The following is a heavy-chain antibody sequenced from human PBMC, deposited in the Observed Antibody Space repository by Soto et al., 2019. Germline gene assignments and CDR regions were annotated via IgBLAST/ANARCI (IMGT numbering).Heavy chain of an antibody. CDR2: ISSSGSTI. D-gene: IGHD6-19*01. V-gene: IGHV3-48*03. J-gene: IGHJ4*02. CDR3: ARDLEQWLVFDY. Sequence: GGSLRLSCAASGFTFSSYEMNWVRQAPGKGLEWVSYISSSGSTIYYADSVKGRFTISRDNAKNSLYLQMNSLRAEDTAVYYCARDLEQWLVFDYWGQGTRVTVSS. CDR1: GFTFSSYE.